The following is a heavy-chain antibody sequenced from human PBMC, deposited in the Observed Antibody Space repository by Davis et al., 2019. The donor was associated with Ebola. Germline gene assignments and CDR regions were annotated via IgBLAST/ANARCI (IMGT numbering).Heavy chain of an antibody. J-gene: IGHJ4*02. V-gene: IGHV3-7*03. Sequence: PGGSLRLSCAASGFTFSSYWMSWVRQAPGKGLEWVANIKQDGSEKYYVDYVKGRFTIPRDNAKNALYLQMNSLRAEDTAVYYCARDGGYSYGLNWGQGTLITVSS. CDR1: GFTFSSYW. CDR3: ARDGGYSYGLN. D-gene: IGHD5-18*01. CDR2: IKQDGSEK.